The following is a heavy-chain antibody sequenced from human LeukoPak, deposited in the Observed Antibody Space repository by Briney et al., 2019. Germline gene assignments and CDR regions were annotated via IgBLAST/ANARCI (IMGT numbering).Heavy chain of an antibody. V-gene: IGHV4-34*01. CDR3: ARGKTIGYSSSWYGRGVFDI. D-gene: IGHD6-13*01. CDR2: INRSGST. CDR1: GGSFSGYY. J-gene: IGHJ3*02. Sequence: SETLSLTCAVYGGSFSGYYWSWIRQPPGKGLEWIGEINRSGSTNYNPSLKSRVTISVDTSKNQFSLKLSSVTAADTAVYYCARGKTIGYSSSWYGRGVFDICGQGPMVPVSS.